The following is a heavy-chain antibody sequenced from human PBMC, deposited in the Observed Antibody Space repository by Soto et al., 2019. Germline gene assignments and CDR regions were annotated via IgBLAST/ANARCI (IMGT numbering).Heavy chain of an antibody. CDR2: INPSGVTT. D-gene: IGHD2-2*01. CDR1: GYTFTSYY. J-gene: IGHJ4*02. Sequence: ASVKVSCKASGYTFTSYYVHWVRQAPGQGLEWMGIINPSGVTTTYAQNFQGRVAMTRDTSTSTVYMELSSLRSEDTAVYYCARRDCFSSSCYFKYWGQGTLVTVSS. CDR3: ARRDCFSSSCYFKY. V-gene: IGHV1-46*01.